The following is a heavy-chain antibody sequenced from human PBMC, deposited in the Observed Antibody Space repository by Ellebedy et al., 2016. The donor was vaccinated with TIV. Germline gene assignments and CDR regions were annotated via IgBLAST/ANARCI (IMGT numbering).Heavy chain of an antibody. D-gene: IGHD1-1*01. CDR2: IIPILGIA. CDR3: AAGNDGGWFDP. CDR1: GGTFSSYP. J-gene: IGHJ5*02. V-gene: IGHV1-69*02. Sequence: ASVKVSCKASGGTFSSYPISWVRQAPGQGLEWMGRIIPILGIANYAQKFQGRVTITADKSTTTAYMELSSLRSDDTAVYYCAAGNDGGWFDPWGQGTLVTVSS.